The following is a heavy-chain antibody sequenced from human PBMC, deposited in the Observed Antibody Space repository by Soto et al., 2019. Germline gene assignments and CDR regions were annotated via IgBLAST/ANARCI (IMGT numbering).Heavy chain of an antibody. CDR2: VYKTGSA. D-gene: IGHD2-15*01. CDR1: GGSISTYY. V-gene: IGHV4-59*08. CDR3: ARHPPRAWVPANY. J-gene: IGHJ4*02. Sequence: QVQLQESGPGLVRPSETLSLTCSFSGGSISTYYWTWFRQPPGKGLEWIGHVYKTGSANNPTLTSRATISVDTSKNQFSLRLTSVTAADSAMYYCARHPPRAWVPANYWGQGILVTVSS.